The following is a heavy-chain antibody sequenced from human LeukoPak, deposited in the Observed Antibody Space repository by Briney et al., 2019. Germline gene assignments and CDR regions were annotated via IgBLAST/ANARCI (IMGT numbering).Heavy chain of an antibody. V-gene: IGHV3-23*01. Sequence: GGSLRLSCAASGFTFSSYGMSWVRQAPGKGLEWVSVISGSGDRTYYADSVKGRFTISRDNSKNTLYLQMNSLRAEDTAVYYCARRAGAYSHPYDYWGQGTLVTVSS. D-gene: IGHD4/OR15-4a*01. J-gene: IGHJ4*02. CDR3: ARRAGAYSHPYDY. CDR1: GFTFSSYG. CDR2: ISGSGDRT.